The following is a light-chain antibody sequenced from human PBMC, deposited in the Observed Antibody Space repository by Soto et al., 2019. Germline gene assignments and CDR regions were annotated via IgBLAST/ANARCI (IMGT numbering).Light chain of an antibody. CDR3: QQRSNLLSFT. V-gene: IGKV3-11*01. Sequence: EIVLTQSSATLSLSPGERATLSCRASQSVSSYLAWYQQKPGQAPRLLIYDASNRATGIPARFSGSGSGTDLTLTIGSLEPEDFAVYYCQQRSNLLSFTFGPGTKVDIK. CDR1: QSVSSY. CDR2: DAS. J-gene: IGKJ3*01.